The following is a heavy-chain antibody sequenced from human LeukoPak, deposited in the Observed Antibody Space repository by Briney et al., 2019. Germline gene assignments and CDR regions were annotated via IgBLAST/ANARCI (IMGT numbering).Heavy chain of an antibody. CDR3: ANRGQQLYDY. CDR1: DHTFSSDG. V-gene: IGHV1-18*04. J-gene: IGHJ4*02. CDR2: INVYNGKT. D-gene: IGHD6-13*01. Sequence: ASVKVSCKISDHTFSSDGFTWIRQAPGKGLEWMGWINVYNGKTDYAHKFQGRVTMTTDTSTNTAYMDLRSLRSDDTAMYYCANRGQQLYDYWGQGTLVTVSS.